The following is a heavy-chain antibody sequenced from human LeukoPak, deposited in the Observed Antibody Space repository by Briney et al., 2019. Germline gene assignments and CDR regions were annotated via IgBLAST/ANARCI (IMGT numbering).Heavy chain of an antibody. J-gene: IGHJ6*03. D-gene: IGHD2-2*01. CDR2: IYTSGST. CDR1: GLTFSNAW. V-gene: IGHV4-4*08. CDR3: ARDSPGEDCSSTSCYYYYYMDV. Sequence: GSLRLSCAASGLTFSNAWMSWVRQAPGKGLEWVGRIYTSGSTNYNPSLKSRVTISVDTSKNQFSLKLSSVTAADTAVYCCARDSPGEDCSSTSCYYYYYMDVWGEGTTVTISS.